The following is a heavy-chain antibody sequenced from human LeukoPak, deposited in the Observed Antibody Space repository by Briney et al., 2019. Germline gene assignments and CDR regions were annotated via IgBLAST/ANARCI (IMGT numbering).Heavy chain of an antibody. V-gene: IGHV4-4*02. CDR2: IFYSGST. CDR1: GFTFSNFW. CDR3: AKSNGYGLVDI. D-gene: IGHD3-10*01. Sequence: PGGSLRLSCAASGFTFSNFWMSWVRQPPGKGLEWIGNIFYSGSTYYSPSLKSRVTISLDTSRNQFSLKLNSVTAADTAVYYCAKSNGYGLVDIWGQGTMVTVSS. J-gene: IGHJ3*02.